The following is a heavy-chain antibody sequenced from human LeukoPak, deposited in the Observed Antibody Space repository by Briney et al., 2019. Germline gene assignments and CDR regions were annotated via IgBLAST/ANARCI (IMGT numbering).Heavy chain of an antibody. J-gene: IGHJ6*03. D-gene: IGHD4-11*01. CDR3: ARDPVTTDYYYYYMDV. Sequence: SETLSLTCTVSGGSISSGGYYWSWIRQPPGRGLEWIGYIYHSGSTYYNPSLKSRVTISVDRSKNQFSLKLSSVTAADTAVYYCARDPVTTDYYYYYMDVWGKGTTVTVSS. V-gene: IGHV4-30-2*01. CDR2: IYHSGST. CDR1: GGSISSGGYY.